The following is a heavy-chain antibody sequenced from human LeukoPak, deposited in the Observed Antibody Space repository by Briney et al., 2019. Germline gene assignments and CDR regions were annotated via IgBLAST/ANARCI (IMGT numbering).Heavy chain of an antibody. J-gene: IGHJ4*02. D-gene: IGHD6-13*01. V-gene: IGHV3-30*02. CDR2: IRYDGINK. CDR3: AKDRYSTSSTFTINPFDY. CDR1: GFTLSTYG. Sequence: GGSLRLSCAASGFTLSTYGIHWVRQAPGKGLEWVAFIRYDGINKYYADSVKGRLTISRDNSKNTLYLQMSSLRVEDTAVYYCAKDRYSTSSTFTINPFDYWGQGILVTVSS.